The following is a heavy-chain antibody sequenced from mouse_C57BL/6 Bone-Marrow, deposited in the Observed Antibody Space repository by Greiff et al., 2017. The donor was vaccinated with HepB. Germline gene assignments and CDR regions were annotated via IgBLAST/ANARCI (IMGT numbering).Heavy chain of an antibody. J-gene: IGHJ3*01. CDR2: IRSKSNNYAT. D-gene: IGHD2-4*01. CDR3: VRQIEYDGAY. Sequence: EVKLVESGGGLVQPKGSLKLSCAASGFSFNTYAMNWVRQAPGKGLEWVARIRSKSNNYATYSADSVKDRFTISRDDSEIMLYLQMNNVKTEDTAMYDCVRQIEYDGAYWGQGTLVTVSA. CDR1: GFSFNTYA. V-gene: IGHV10-1*01.